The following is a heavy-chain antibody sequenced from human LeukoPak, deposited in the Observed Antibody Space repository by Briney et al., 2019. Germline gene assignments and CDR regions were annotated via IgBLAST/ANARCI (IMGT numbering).Heavy chain of an antibody. CDR2: IHYSGST. J-gene: IGHJ6*03. CDR1: GDSINNYY. D-gene: IGHD3-22*01. V-gene: IGHV4-59*01. CDR3: ARDYDNSGHYYYHMDV. Sequence: PSETLSLTCTVSGDSINNYYWNWIRQPPGKGLEWIEYIHYSGSTTYNPSLKSRVTISIDTSKNQFSLKLSSVSAADTAVYYCARDYDNSGHYYYHMDVWGKGTTVTVSS.